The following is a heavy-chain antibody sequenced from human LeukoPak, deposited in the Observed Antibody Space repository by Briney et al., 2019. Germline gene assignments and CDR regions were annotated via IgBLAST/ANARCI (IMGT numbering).Heavy chain of an antibody. V-gene: IGHV5-51*01. CDR1: GYSFTSHW. CDR3: ARQVSGWYSY. D-gene: IGHD6-19*01. CDR2: IYPGDSDT. J-gene: IGHJ4*02. Sequence: GESLKISCKGSGYSFTSHWIGWVRQMSGKGLDWMGIIYPGDSDTRYSPSFQGQVTISADKSISTAYLQWSSLKASDTAIYYCARQVSGWYSYWGQGTLVTVSS.